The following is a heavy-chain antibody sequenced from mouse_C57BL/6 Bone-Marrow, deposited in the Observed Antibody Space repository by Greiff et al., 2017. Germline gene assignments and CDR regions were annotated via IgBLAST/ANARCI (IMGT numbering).Heavy chain of an antibody. J-gene: IGHJ3*01. CDR3: TGEGGFAY. CDR1: GFTFSNYW. Sequence: EVQLMESGGGLVQPGGSMKLSCVASGFTFSNYWMNWVRQSPEKGLEWVAQIRLKSDNYATHYAESVKGRFTISRDDSKSSVYLQMNNLRAEDTGIYYCTGEGGFAYWGQGTLVTVSA. CDR2: IRLKSDNYAT. V-gene: IGHV6-3*01.